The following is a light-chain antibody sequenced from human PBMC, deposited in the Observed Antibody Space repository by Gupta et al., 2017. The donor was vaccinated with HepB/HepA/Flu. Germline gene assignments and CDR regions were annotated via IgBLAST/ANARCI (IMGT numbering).Light chain of an antibody. CDR2: DVT. Sequence: QSALTQPASVSGSPGQSITISCTGTSSDVGGYNYVSWYQQHPGKAPKVMIYDVTSRTSGVSTRFSGSKSGNTASLTISGLQAEDEADYYCSSYTSSSTVVFGGGTKLTVL. CDR1: SSDVGGYNY. CDR3: SSYTSSSTVV. J-gene: IGLJ2*01. V-gene: IGLV2-14*03.